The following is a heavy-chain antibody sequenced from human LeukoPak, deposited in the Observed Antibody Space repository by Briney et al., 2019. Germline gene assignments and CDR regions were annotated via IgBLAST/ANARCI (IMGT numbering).Heavy chain of an antibody. J-gene: IGHJ6*03. V-gene: IGHV3-33*01. CDR3: ARDGQDIVVLPASDLGYYYMDV. CDR2: IWYDGSKK. D-gene: IGHD2-2*01. CDR1: GFTFSSYG. Sequence: GGSLRLSCAASGFTFSSYGMHWVRQAPGKGLEWVAVIWYDGSKKYYADSVKGRFTLSRDNSKNTLYLRMNGLRAEDTAVYYCARDGQDIVVLPASDLGYYYMDVWGKGTTVTVSS.